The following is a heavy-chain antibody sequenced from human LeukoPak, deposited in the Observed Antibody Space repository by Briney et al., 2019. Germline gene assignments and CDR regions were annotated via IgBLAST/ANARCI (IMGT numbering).Heavy chain of an antibody. CDR1: GYSISSGYD. V-gene: IGHV4-38-2*02. CDR2: IYHSGST. CDR3: ARGRNPGDY. J-gene: IGHJ4*02. Sequence: PSETLSLNCTVSGYSISSGYDWGWIRQPPGKGLEWIGSIYHSGSTYYNPSLKSRVTISVDTSKNQFSLKLNSVTAADTAVYYCARGRNPGDYWGPGTLVTVSS.